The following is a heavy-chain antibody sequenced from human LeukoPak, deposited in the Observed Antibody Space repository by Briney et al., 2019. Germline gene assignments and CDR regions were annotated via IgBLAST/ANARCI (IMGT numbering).Heavy chain of an antibody. V-gene: IGHV3-33*01. J-gene: IGHJ4*02. CDR2: IWYDGSNK. D-gene: IGHD3-3*01. CDR1: GFTFSSYG. Sequence: GRSLRLSCAASGFTFSSYGMHWVRQAPGKGLEWVAVIWYDGSNKYYADSVKGRFTISRDNAKNTLYLQMNSLTGEDTAVYYCARGSGYSVLDYWGQGTLVTVSS. CDR3: ARGSGYSVLDY.